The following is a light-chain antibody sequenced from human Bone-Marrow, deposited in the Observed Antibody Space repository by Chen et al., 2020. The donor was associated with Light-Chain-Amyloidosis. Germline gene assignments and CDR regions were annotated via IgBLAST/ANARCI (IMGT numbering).Light chain of an antibody. V-gene: IGKV3-20*01. CDR3: QQYGTSPLT. J-gene: IGKJ4*01. Sequence: EIVLTQSSGTPSLSLGEGANLPCRARQTISSNYLTWYPQKLGQAPRLLIYGSSSRATGIPDRFTGSESGTDFTLTINRLEPEDFEMYYCQQYGTSPLTFGGGTKVEIK. CDR1: QTISSNY. CDR2: GSS.